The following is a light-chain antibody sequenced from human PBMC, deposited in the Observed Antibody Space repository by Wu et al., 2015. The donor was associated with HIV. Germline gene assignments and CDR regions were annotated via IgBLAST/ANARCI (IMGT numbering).Light chain of an antibody. CDR1: QSVSSY. CDR2: GAS. Sequence: LTQSPATLSLSPGERATLSCRASQSVSSYLAWYQQKPGQAPRLLIYGASNRAGGIPDRFSGSGSGTAFTLTISRLEPEDFAVYYCQQYGSSPRTFGPGTKVDIK. CDR3: QQYGSSPRT. J-gene: IGKJ3*01. V-gene: IGKV3-20*01.